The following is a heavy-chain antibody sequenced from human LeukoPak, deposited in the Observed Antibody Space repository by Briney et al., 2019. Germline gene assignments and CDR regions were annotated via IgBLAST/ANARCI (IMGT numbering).Heavy chain of an antibody. Sequence: GSLRLSCAASGFTFSSYGMHWVRQAPGKGLEYVSAISSNGDSTYYAHSVRGRFTISRDNSKNTLYLQMGCLRAEDTAVYYCASSYGSNKNPFDYWGQGTLVTVSS. CDR3: ASSYGSNKNPFDY. CDR2: ISSNGDST. V-gene: IGHV3-64*01. J-gene: IGHJ4*02. CDR1: GFTFSSYG. D-gene: IGHD4-23*01.